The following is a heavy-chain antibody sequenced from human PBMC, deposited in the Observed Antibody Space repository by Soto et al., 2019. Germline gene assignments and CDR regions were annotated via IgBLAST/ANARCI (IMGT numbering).Heavy chain of an antibody. CDR2: IFYTGTT. CDR1: GGSISYNSYY. J-gene: IGHJ5*02. Sequence: QLKLQESGPGLVKPSETLSLTCSVSGGSISYNSYYWGWIRQPPGKGLVWVGGIFYTGTTYYSPSLKDRVTISVDTSKNSFSRNLTAVTAADTAVYFCARLVVVAPVANAWGQGTLVTVSS. V-gene: IGHV4-39*02. D-gene: IGHD2-2*01. CDR3: ARLVVVAPVANA.